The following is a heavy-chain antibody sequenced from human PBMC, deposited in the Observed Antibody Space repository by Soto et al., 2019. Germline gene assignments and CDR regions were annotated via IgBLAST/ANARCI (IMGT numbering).Heavy chain of an antibody. CDR3: ARDMVGGSYPHFEY. CDR1: GGTISSYA. Sequence: SSVKVSRKVSGGTISSYAISWVRQAPEQGLGWMGGIIAIFGTANYAQKFQGRVTITADESTSTAYMELSSLRSEDTAVYFCARDMVGGSYPHFEYWGQGTLVTVSS. D-gene: IGHD1-26*01. J-gene: IGHJ4*02. CDR2: IIAIFGTA. V-gene: IGHV1-69*13.